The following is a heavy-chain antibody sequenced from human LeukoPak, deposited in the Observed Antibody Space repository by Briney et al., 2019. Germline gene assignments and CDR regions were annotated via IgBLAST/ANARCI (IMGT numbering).Heavy chain of an antibody. D-gene: IGHD2-2*01. J-gene: IGHJ4*02. CDR1: GYTFTGYY. Sequence: ASVKVSCKASGYTFTGYYMHWVRQAPGQGPEWMGWINPNSGGTNYAQKFQGRVTMTRDTSISTAYMELSRLRSDDTAVYYCARGAVVVPAAMYYWGQGTLVTVSS. V-gene: IGHV1-2*02. CDR2: INPNSGGT. CDR3: ARGAVVVPAAMYY.